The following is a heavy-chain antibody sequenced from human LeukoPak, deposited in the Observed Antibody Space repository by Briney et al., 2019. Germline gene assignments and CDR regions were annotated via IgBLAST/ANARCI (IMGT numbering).Heavy chain of an antibody. V-gene: IGHV3-30*04. CDR3: AHGIYSSGWQAGYFDY. CDR1: GFTFSSYA. CDR2: ISYDGSNK. J-gene: IGHJ4*02. D-gene: IGHD6-19*01. Sequence: PGRSLRLSCAASGFTFSSYAMHWVRQAPGKGLEWVAVISYDGSNKYYVDSVKGRFTISRDNSKNTLYLQMNSLRAEDTAVYYCAHGIYSSGWQAGYFDYWGQGTLVTVSS.